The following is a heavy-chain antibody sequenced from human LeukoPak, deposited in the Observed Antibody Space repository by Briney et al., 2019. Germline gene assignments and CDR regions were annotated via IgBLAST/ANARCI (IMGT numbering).Heavy chain of an antibody. CDR1: GYTFTDYY. CDR3: ARGLSGIVGATYYFDY. CDR2: VDPEDGET. D-gene: IGHD1-26*01. J-gene: IGHJ4*02. V-gene: IGHV1-69-2*01. Sequence: RASVKISCKAFGYTFTDYYIHWVKEAPGKGLEWMGRVDPEDGETTYAEKFQGRVTITADTSTDTAYMELNNLRSEDTAVYYCARGLSGIVGATYYFDYWGQGTLVTVSS.